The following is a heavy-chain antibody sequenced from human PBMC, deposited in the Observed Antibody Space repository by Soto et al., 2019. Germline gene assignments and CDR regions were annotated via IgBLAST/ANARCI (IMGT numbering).Heavy chain of an antibody. D-gene: IGHD3-16*01. Sequence: QVQLVQSGAEVKKPGSSVRVSCKASGGTFDSYSISWVRQAPGQGPEWVGKVAPIFDFSRYAPKFQGRVTIIDDKTTSTGYLDLSGLTSEDTAVYYWGAGALGGRHELVGAEFRFWGQGTMVTVSS. V-gene: IGHV1-69*02. CDR3: GAGALGGRHELVGAEFRF. J-gene: IGHJ3*01. CDR1: GGTFDSYS. CDR2: VAPIFDFS.